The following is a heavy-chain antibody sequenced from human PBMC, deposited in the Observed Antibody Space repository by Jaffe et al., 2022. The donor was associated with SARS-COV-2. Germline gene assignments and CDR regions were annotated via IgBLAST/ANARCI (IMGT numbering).Heavy chain of an antibody. CDR3: ACHYGSGSYGGMDV. D-gene: IGHD3-10*01. V-gene: IGHV5-10-1*03. CDR2: IDPSDSYT. J-gene: IGHJ6*02. CDR1: GYRFTAYW. Sequence: EGQLEQSGAEVKKPGESLRISCKASGYRFTAYWISWVRQRPGKGLEWMGRIDPSDSYTSDSPSVQGHVSISADKSINTVYLQWSSLKASDTATYYCACHYGSGSYGGMDVWGQGTTVTVS.